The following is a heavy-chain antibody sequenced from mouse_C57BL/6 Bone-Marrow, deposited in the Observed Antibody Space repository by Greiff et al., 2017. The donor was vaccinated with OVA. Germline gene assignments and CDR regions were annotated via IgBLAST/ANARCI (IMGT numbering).Heavy chain of an antibody. CDR2: IWSGGST. J-gene: IGHJ1*03. CDR3: ARTIYYGNYDWYFDV. CDR1: GFSLTSYG. D-gene: IGHD2-1*01. V-gene: IGHV2-2*01. Sequence: QVQLKESGPGLVQPSQSLSITCTVSGFSLTSYGVHWVRQSPGKGLEWLGVIWSGGSTDYNAAFISRLSISKDNSKSQVFFKMNSLQADDTAIYYCARTIYYGNYDWYFDVWGTGTTVTVSS.